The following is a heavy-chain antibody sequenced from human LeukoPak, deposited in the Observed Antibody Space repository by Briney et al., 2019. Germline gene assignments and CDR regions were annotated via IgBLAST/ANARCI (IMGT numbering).Heavy chain of an antibody. CDR2: IYYSGST. J-gene: IGHJ4*02. CDR3: ARLGYSYGYFSFDY. CDR1: GGSISSGGYY. D-gene: IGHD5-18*01. Sequence: SETLSLTCTVSGGSISSGGYYWSWIRQHPGKGLEWIGYIYYSGSTNYNPSLKSRVTISVDTSKNQFSLKLSSVTAADTAVYYCARLGYSYGYFSFDYWGQGTLVTVSS. V-gene: IGHV4-61*08.